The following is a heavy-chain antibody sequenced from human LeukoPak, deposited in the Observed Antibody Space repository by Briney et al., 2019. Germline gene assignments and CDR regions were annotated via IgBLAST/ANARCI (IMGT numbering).Heavy chain of an antibody. CDR2: ICSSSSTI. D-gene: IGHD1-26*01. V-gene: IGHV3-48*04. J-gene: IGHJ4*02. Sequence: GGSLRLSCAASGFTFSSYGMNWVRQAPGKGLEWVSYICSSSSTIYYADSVKGRFTISRDNAKNSLYLQMNSLRAEDTAVYYCASTLVGATTRDYWGQGTLVTVSS. CDR3: ASTLVGATTRDY. CDR1: GFTFSSYG.